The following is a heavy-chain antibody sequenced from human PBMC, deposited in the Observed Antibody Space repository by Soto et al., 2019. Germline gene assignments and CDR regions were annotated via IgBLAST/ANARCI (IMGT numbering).Heavy chain of an antibody. J-gene: IGHJ4*02. Sequence: GSLRLSCAASGFTFSIYAMTWVRQAPGKGLEWVSSISASSSNTYYADSVKGRFTISRDNSKNTLYLQMNSLRAEDTALYYCAKDESNSNPLYYFDSWGQGTLVTVSS. V-gene: IGHV3-23*01. D-gene: IGHD4-4*01. CDR2: ISASSSNT. CDR1: GFTFSIYA. CDR3: AKDESNSNPLYYFDS.